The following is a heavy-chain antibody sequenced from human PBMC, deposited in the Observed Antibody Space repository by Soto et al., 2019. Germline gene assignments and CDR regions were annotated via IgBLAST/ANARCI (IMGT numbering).Heavy chain of an antibody. V-gene: IGHV4-30-4*01. CDR1: GGSISIGEYY. CDR2: ISYSGST. CDR3: ASWGLRYFDST. J-gene: IGHJ5*02. D-gene: IGHD3-9*01. Sequence: QVHLQESGPGLVKPSQTLSLTCTFSGGSISIGEYYWSWIRQPPWKGLEWIGYISYSGSTYYNPSTKRRITISVDTSKNRFSLKLSTVIAADTAVYYCASWGLRYFDSTWGQGTLVTVSS.